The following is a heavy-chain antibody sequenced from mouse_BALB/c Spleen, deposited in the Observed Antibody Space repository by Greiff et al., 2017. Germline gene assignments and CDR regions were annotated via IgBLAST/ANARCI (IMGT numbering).Heavy chain of an antibody. D-gene: IGHD2-1*01. J-gene: IGHJ4*01. V-gene: IGHV2-2*02. CDR2: IWSGGST. CDR3: ARNGSYGNYGSAMDY. CDR1: GFSLTSYG. Sequence: QVQLKESGPGLVQPSQSLSITCTVSGFSLTSYGVHWVRQSPGKGLEWLGVIWSGGSTDYNAAFISRLSISKDNSKSQVFFKMNSLQANDTAIYYCARNGSYGNYGSAMDYWGQGTSVTVSS.